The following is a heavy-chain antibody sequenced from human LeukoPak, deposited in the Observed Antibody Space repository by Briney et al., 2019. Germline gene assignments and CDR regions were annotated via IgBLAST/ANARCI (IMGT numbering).Heavy chain of an antibody. D-gene: IGHD5-18*01. CDR3: ARGGYGYPFDY. CDR2: IIPILGIA. J-gene: IGHJ4*02. CDR1: GGTFSSYT. V-gene: IGHV1-69*02. Sequence: GASVKVSCKASGGTFSSYTISWVRQAPRQGLEWMGRIIPILGIANYAQKFQGRVTITADKSTSTAYMELSSLRSEDTAVYYCARGGYGYPFDYWGQGTLVTVSS.